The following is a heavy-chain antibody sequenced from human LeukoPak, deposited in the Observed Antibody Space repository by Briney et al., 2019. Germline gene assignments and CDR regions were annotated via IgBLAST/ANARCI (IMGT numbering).Heavy chain of an antibody. CDR1: GYTFTGYY. V-gene: IGHV1-2*06. CDR2: INPNSGGT. CDR3: AMNVLRYFDWLLDDYYMDV. D-gene: IGHD3-9*01. J-gene: IGHJ6*03. Sequence: ASVKVSCKASGYTFTGYYMHWVRQAPGQGLEWMGRINPNSGGTNYAQKFQGRVTMTRDTSISTAHMELSRLRSDDTAVYYCAMNVLRYFDWLLDDYYMDVWGKGTTVTVSS.